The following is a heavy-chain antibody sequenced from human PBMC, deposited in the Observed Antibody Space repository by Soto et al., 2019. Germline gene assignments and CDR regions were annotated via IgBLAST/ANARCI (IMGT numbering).Heavy chain of an antibody. CDR2: IHYSGST. J-gene: IGHJ4*02. CDR3: VRANYFDH. CDR1: GGSISHYY. V-gene: IGHV4-59*01. Sequence: QVQLQESGPGLVKPSETLSLTCTVSGGSISHYYWSWFRQPPRKGLEWIGNIHYSGSTNYNPSLKSRVTISVEMSKNEFSLKLSSVTAADTAVYYCVRANYFDHWGQGTLVTVSS.